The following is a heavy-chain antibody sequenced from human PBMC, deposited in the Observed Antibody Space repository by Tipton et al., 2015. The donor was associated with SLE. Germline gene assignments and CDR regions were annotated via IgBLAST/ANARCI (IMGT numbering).Heavy chain of an antibody. J-gene: IGHJ3*02. D-gene: IGHD6-19*01. CDR2: IYTSGST. V-gene: IGHV4-38-2*02. Sequence: TLSLTCTVSGYSISSGYYWGWIRQPPGKGLEWIGYIYTSGSTNYNPSLKSRVTISVDTSKNQFSLKLSSVTAADTAVYYCARVNPGAGDAFDIWGQGTMVTGSS. CDR3: ARVNPGAGDAFDI. CDR1: GYSISSGYY.